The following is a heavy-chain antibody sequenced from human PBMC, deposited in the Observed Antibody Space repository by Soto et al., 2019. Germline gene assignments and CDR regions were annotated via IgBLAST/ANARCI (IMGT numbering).Heavy chain of an antibody. CDR2: IYHSGST. J-gene: IGHJ5*02. CDR1: CGSISSGGYS. CDR3: ARENNWFDP. Sequence: SETLSLTCAVSCGSISSGGYSWSWIRQPPGKGLEWIGYIYHSGSTYYNPSLKSRVTISVDRSKNQFSLKLSSVTAADTAVYYCARENNWFDPWGQGTLVTVSS. V-gene: IGHV4-30-2*01.